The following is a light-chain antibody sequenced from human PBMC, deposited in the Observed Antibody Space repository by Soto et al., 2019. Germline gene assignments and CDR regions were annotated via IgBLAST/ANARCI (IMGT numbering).Light chain of an antibody. J-gene: IGKJ4*01. Sequence: DIQMTQSPSSVSASVGDRVTITCRACQGISSRLAWYQQKPGRAPKLLIYAASSLQSGAPSRFTGSGSGTDFTLTITSLQPDDIAVYFCQQANSFPLTFGGGTKVEIK. V-gene: IGKV1-12*01. CDR1: QGISSR. CDR2: AAS. CDR3: QQANSFPLT.